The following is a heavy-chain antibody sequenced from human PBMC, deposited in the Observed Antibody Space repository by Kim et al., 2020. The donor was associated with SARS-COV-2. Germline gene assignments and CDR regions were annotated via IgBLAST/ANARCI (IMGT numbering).Heavy chain of an antibody. D-gene: IGHD3-16*01. CDR3: AKGFQDDYGDYWYYGMD. CDR1: GFTFSSYG. CDR2: IWYDGSNK. Sequence: GGSLRLSCAASGFTFSSYGMHWVRQAPGKGLQWVAVIWYDGSNKYYADSVKGRFTVSRDNSKNTLYLQLNSLRAEDTAVYYCAKGFQDDYGDYWYYGMD. J-gene: IGHJ6*01. V-gene: IGHV3-30*02.